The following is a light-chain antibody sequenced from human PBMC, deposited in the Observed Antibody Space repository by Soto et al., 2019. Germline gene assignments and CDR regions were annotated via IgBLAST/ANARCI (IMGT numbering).Light chain of an antibody. CDR3: QVWDSGHDPNDV. Sequence: SYQLTQPPSVSVAPGQTATLTCRGHPVGSKSVHWYQHKPGQAPAQVVYDDRDRPSGIPERFSGSKSGNTATLTVSSVEVGDEAAYYCQVWDSGHDPNDVFGGGTKVTVL. CDR2: DDR. V-gene: IGLV3-21*02. CDR1: PVGSKS. J-gene: IGLJ1*01.